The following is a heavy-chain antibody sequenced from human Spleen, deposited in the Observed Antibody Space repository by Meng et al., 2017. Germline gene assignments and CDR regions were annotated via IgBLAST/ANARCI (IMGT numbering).Heavy chain of an antibody. CDR1: GYSISSGYY. CDR3: ARGTGGIGYYYYYGMDV. D-gene: IGHD7-27*01. Sequence: SETLSLTCTVSGYSISSGYYWGWIRQPPGKGLEWIGSIYHSGSTYYNPSLKSRVTISVDTSKNQFSLKLSSVTAADTAVYYCARGTGGIGYYYYYGMDVWGQGTTVTVSS. V-gene: IGHV4-38-2*02. J-gene: IGHJ6*02. CDR2: IYHSGST.